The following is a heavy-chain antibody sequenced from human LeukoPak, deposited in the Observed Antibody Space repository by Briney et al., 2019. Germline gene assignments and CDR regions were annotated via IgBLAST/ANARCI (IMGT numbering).Heavy chain of an antibody. CDR1: GFTFSSYG. CDR2: IWYDGSNK. J-gene: IGHJ3*02. Sequence: PGRSLRLSCAASGFTFSSYGMHWVRQAPGKGLEWVAVIWYDGSNKYYADSVKGRFTISRDNSKNTLYLQKNSPRAEDTAVYYCARDRLEARYFDRFDIWGQGTMVTVSS. V-gene: IGHV3-33*01. D-gene: IGHD3-9*01. CDR3: ARDRLEARYFDRFDI.